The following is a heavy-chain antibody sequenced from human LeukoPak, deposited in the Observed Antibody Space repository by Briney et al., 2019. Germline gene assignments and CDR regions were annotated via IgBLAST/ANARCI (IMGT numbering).Heavy chain of an antibody. V-gene: IGHV1-2*02. CDR2: INPNSGGT. D-gene: IGHD3-10*01. Sequence: GASVKVSCKASGYTFTGYYMHWVRQAPGQGLEWMGWINPNSGGTNYAQKFQGRVTMTRDTSISTAYMELSRLRSDDTAVYYRARVGPIRYYYGSGSYYNAPHYWGQGTLVTVSS. CDR3: ARVGPIRYYYGSGSYYNAPHY. J-gene: IGHJ4*02. CDR1: GYTFTGYY.